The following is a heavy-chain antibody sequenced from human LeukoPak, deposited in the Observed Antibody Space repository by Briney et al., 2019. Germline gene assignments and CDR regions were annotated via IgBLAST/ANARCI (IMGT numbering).Heavy chain of an antibody. CDR3: ARDLGKNILILWEPPQGQRGYFDC. CDR2: ISHNGGST. V-gene: IGHV3-64*01. Sequence: GGFLRLSCTASGFTFSSFAMHWVRQAPGKGLEYVAGISHNGGSTYYGKSLKGRFSISRDNSKNTLYLQMGSLRADDMAVYYCARDLGKNILILWEPPQGQRGYFDCWGQGTLVTVSS. D-gene: IGHD7-27*01. CDR1: GFTFSSFA. J-gene: IGHJ4*02.